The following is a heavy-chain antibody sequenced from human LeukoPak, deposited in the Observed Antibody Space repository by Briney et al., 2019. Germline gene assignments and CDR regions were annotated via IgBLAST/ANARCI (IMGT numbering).Heavy chain of an antibody. D-gene: IGHD2-15*01. CDR1: GYTFTSYA. CDR3: ARGWWQQRGIGAFDI. V-gene: IGHV1-3*01. CDR2: INAGNGNT. Sequence: GASVKVSCKASGYTFTSYAMHWVRQAPGQRLEWMGWINAGNGNTKYSQKFQGRVTITRDTSASTAYMELSSLRSEDTAVYYCARGWWQQRGIGAFDIWGQGTMVTVSS. J-gene: IGHJ3*02.